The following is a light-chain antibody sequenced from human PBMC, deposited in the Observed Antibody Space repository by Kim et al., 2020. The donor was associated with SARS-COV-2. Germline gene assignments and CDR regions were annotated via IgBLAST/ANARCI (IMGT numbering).Light chain of an antibody. Sequence: FRQPATLTCTGNSNIVGNQGAAWLQQHQGHPPKLLSYRKNNRPSGISERFSASRSGNTASLTITGLQPEDEADYYCSALDSSLSVVFGGGTQLTVL. CDR2: RKN. V-gene: IGLV10-54*02. J-gene: IGLJ2*01. CDR1: SNIVGNQG. CDR3: SALDSSLSVV.